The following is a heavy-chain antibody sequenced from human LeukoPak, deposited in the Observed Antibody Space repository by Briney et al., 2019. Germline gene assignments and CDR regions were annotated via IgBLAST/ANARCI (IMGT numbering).Heavy chain of an antibody. Sequence: GGSLRLSCAASGFTFSSYAMHWVRQAPGKGLEYVSAISSNGGSTYYANSVKGRFTISRDNSKNTLYLQMGSLRAEDMVVYYCARGSSSSSDNWFDPWGQGTLVTVSS. CDR2: ISSNGGST. CDR3: ARGSSSSSDNWFDP. D-gene: IGHD6-6*01. J-gene: IGHJ5*02. V-gene: IGHV3-64*01. CDR1: GFTFSSYA.